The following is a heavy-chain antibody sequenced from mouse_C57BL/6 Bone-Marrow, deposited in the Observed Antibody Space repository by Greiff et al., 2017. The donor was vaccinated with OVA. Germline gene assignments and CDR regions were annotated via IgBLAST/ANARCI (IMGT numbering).Heavy chain of an antibody. J-gene: IGHJ1*03. CDR1: GYSFTSYY. CDR3: ARSDGHWYFDV. CDR2: IYPGSGNT. Sequence: VQLQQSGPELVKPGASVKISCKASGYSFTSYYIHWVKQRPGQGLEWIGWIYPGSGNTKYNEKFKGKATLTADTSSSTAYMQLSSLTSEDSAVYYCARSDGHWYFDVWGTGTTVTVSS. D-gene: IGHD2-3*01. V-gene: IGHV1-66*01.